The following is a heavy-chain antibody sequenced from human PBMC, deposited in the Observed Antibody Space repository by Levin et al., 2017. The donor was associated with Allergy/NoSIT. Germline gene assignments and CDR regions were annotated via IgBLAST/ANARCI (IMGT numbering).Heavy chain of an antibody. D-gene: IGHD1-20*01. J-gene: IGHJ4*02. CDR3: AADLRLSGRYNN. Sequence: GASVKVSCKAAGFTFSSSGVQWVRQARGQRLEWIGWIAVASGNTNSAQKFQGRVTITVDMSTSTAYMELRSLRPEDTAVYYCAADLRLSGRYNNWGQGTLVTVSS. CDR2: IAVASGNT. CDR1: GFTFSSSG. V-gene: IGHV1-58*01.